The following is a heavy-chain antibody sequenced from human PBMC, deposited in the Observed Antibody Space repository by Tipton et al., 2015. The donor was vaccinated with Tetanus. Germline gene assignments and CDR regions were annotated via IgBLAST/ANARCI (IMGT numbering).Heavy chain of an antibody. CDR2: ITESGGRT. J-gene: IGHJ4*02. V-gene: IGHV3-23*01. D-gene: IGHD2-15*01. Sequence: SLRLSCAASGFNYNSYAMNWVRQAPGEGLEWVSTITESGGRTYFADAVKGRFTVSRDNSRNTLSLQMNSLRAEDTAVYYCARDFLVGYCAGAGCYSEEYWGPGILVTVSS. CDR1: GFNYNSYA. CDR3: ARDFLVGYCAGAGCYSEEY.